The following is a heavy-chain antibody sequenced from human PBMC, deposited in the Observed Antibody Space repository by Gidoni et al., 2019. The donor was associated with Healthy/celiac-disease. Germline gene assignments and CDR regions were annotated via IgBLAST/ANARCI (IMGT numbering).Heavy chain of an antibody. CDR2: IWYDGSNK. D-gene: IGHD3-9*01. J-gene: IGHJ3*02. V-gene: IGHV3-33*01. CDR1: GFTFSSYG. CDR3: ARENILETPDAFDI. Sequence: QVQLVESGGGVVQPGRSLRRSCAASGFTFSSYGMHWVRQAPGKGLEWVAVIWYDGSNKYYADSVKGRFTISRDNSKNTLYLQMNSLRAEDTAVYYCARENILETPDAFDIWGQGTMVTVSS.